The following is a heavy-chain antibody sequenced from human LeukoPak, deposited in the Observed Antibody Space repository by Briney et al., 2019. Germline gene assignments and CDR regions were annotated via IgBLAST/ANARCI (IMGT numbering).Heavy chain of an antibody. CDR3: TREVYYDILTGSERDLYYYGMDV. CDR1: GFTFGDYA. Sequence: PGGSLRLSCTASGFTFGDYAMSWFRQAPGKGLEWVGFIRSKAYGGTTEYAASVKGRFTISRDDSKSIAYLQMNSLKTEDTAVYYCTREVYYDILTGSERDLYYYGMDVWGQGTTVTVSS. CDR2: IRSKAYGGTT. V-gene: IGHV3-49*03. D-gene: IGHD3-9*01. J-gene: IGHJ6*02.